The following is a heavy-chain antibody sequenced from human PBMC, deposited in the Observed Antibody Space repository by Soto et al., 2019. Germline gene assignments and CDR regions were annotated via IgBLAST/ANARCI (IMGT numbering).Heavy chain of an antibody. J-gene: IGHJ3*02. V-gene: IGHV3-64*01. CDR3: ARPQRYSSSWGAFDI. Sequence: GGSLRLSCAASGFTFSSYAMHWVRQAPGKGLEYVSAISSNGGSTYYANSVKGRFTISRDNSKNTLYLQMGSLRAEDMAVYYCARPQRYSSSWGAFDIWGQGTMVTVSS. CDR2: ISSNGGST. D-gene: IGHD6-13*01. CDR1: GFTFSSYA.